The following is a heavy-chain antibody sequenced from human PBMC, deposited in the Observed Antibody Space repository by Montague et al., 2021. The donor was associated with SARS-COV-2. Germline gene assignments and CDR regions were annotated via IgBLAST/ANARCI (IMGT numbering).Heavy chain of an antibody. V-gene: IGHV4-38-2*02. CDR2: VSQRGAG. Sequence: SETLSLTCTVSGASIITAKDVYGDDYVVWLRQTAGGDLEGIGSVSQRGAGGVNPSLKSRVRISVEASNNRFFLQMTSMTSADTATYYCASQEWRGHFHPWSPGTRVTVSS. CDR1: GASIITAKDVYGDDY. J-gene: IGHJ5*02. CDR3: ASQEWRGHFHP. D-gene: IGHD3-3*01.